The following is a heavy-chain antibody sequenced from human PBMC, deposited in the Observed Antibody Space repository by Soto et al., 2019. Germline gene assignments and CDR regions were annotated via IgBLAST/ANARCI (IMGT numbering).Heavy chain of an antibody. CDR2: ISYDGSNK. CDR3: ARPLWRDDYNWGYFDL. CDR1: GFTFSSYA. V-gene: IGHV3-30-3*01. J-gene: IGHJ2*01. D-gene: IGHD4-4*01. Sequence: QVQLVESGGGVVQPGRSLRLSCAASGFTFSSYAMHWVRQAPGKGLEWVAVISYDGSNKYYADSVKGRFTISRDNSKNTLDLQMNSLIAEDTAVYYCARPLWRDDYNWGYFDLWGRGTLVTVSS.